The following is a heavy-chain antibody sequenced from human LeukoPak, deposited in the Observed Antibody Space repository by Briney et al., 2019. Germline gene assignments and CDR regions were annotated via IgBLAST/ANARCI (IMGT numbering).Heavy chain of an antibody. CDR2: IYYSGSA. CDR3: ARHIRQRASLLFGMDV. Sequence: SETLSLTCTVSGGSISNYYWSWIRQPPGKGLEWIAYIYYSGSANYNPSLKSRVTISIDTSQNQFSLKLSSVTAADTAVYYCARHIRQRASLLFGMDVWGQGTTVTVSS. CDR1: GGSISNYY. D-gene: IGHD2/OR15-2a*01. J-gene: IGHJ6*02. V-gene: IGHV4-59*08.